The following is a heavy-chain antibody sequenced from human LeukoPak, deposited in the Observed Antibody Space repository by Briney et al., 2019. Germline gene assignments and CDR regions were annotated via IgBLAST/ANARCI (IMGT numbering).Heavy chain of an antibody. CDR2: IYSGGST. CDR3: ARAANGETTDYGDYVPGYFDY. V-gene: IGHV3-66*01. CDR1: GFTVSSNY. Sequence: PGGSLRLSCAASGFTVSSNYMSWVRQAPGKGLEWVSVIYSGGSTYYADSVKGRFTISRDNSKNTLYLQMNSLRAEDTAVYYCARAANGETTDYGDYVPGYFDYWGQGTLVTVSS. J-gene: IGHJ4*02. D-gene: IGHD4-17*01.